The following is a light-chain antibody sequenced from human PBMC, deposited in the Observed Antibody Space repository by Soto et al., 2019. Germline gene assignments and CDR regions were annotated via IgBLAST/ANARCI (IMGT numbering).Light chain of an antibody. Sequence: EIVMTQSPATLSVSPGERATLSCRASQDISTNLAWYQQKPGQAPRLLIYGPSTWATGIPARYSGSGSGTECTLTISSLQSEDFAVYYCQQYDNWLRTFGQATKVEIK. V-gene: IGKV3-15*01. CDR2: GPS. J-gene: IGKJ1*01. CDR3: QQYDNWLRT. CDR1: QDISTN.